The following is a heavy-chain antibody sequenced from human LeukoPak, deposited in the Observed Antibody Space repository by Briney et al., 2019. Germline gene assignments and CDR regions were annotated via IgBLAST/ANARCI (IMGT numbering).Heavy chain of an antibody. CDR3: ARRVTIFGVVGTFDI. CDR1: GDSIPSGIYY. CDR2: ISNSGISS. V-gene: IGHV4-61*02. Sequence: PSETLSLTCHVSGDSIPSGIYYWSWIRQAAGKGLEWLGRISNSGISSNYNPSLKSRVTISIDTSKKQIFLELRSVTAADTAVYYCARRVTIFGVVGTFDIWGQGTTVTVSS. J-gene: IGHJ3*02. D-gene: IGHD3-3*01.